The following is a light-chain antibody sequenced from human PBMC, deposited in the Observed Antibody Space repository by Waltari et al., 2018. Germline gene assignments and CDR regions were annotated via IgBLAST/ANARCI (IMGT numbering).Light chain of an antibody. CDR2: ITN. CDR1: TFNIGSKP. CDR3: AAWDDRLHGYV. Sequence: QSVLTQPPSASGTPGQRVPISCSGRTFNIGSKPVRWFQQVPTMAPQLLTSITNQRPSGVPERFSGSKSGTSASLAISGLQSDDEADYYCAAWDDRLHGYVFGPGTRVTV. J-gene: IGLJ1*01. V-gene: IGLV1-44*01.